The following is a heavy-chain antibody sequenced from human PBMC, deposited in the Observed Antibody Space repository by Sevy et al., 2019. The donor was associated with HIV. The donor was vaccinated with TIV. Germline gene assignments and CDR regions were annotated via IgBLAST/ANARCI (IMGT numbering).Heavy chain of an antibody. Sequence: SETLSLTCTVSGGSISSSSYYWGWIRQPPGKGLEWIGSIYYSGSTYYNPSLKSRVTISVDTSKNQFSLKPSSVTAADTAVYYCASLYSSSSTVDYWGQGTLVTVSS. CDR2: IYYSGST. V-gene: IGHV4-39*01. CDR1: GGSISSSSYY. J-gene: IGHJ4*02. CDR3: ASLYSSSSTVDY. D-gene: IGHD6-6*01.